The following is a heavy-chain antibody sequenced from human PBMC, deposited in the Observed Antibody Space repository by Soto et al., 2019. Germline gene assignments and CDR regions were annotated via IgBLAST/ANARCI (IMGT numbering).Heavy chain of an antibody. D-gene: IGHD2-15*01. Sequence: QVQLVQSGAEVKKPGASVKVSCKASGYTFTSYAMHWVRQAPGQRLEWLGWINVGNGNAKYSQKFQGRVTITRDTSASTDYMELSSLRSEDTAVYYCARVPGLGYCSGGSCHPIGYYYYGMDVWGQGTTVTVSS. CDR2: INVGNGNA. V-gene: IGHV1-3*01. J-gene: IGHJ6*02. CDR3: ARVPGLGYCSGGSCHPIGYYYYGMDV. CDR1: GYTFTSYA.